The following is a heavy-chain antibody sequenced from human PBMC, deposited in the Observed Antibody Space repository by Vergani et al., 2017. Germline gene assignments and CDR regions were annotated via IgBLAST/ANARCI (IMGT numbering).Heavy chain of an antibody. J-gene: IGHJ2*01. CDR1: GFTFDDYA. CDR3: AKDHYDFWSGYPNLSPFDL. D-gene: IGHD3-3*01. V-gene: IGHV3-9*01. CDR2: ISLNSGSI. Sequence: EVQLVESGGGLVQPGRSLRLSCAASGFTFDDYAMHWVRQAQGKGLEWVSGISLNSGSIGYSYSVKGRFTISRDNAKNSLYLQMNSLRAEDTALYYCAKDHYDFWSGYPNLSPFDLWGRGTLVTVSS.